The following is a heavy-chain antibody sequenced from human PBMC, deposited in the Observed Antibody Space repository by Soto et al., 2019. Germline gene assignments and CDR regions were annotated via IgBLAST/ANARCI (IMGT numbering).Heavy chain of an antibody. CDR1: RFTFSSYG. D-gene: IGHD2-2*01. V-gene: IGHV3-30*18. Sequence: PGGCLRRSCAASRFTFSSYGMHCVRQGPGNGLEWVAVISCDGRNKYYAYCVKGRFTISRDNSKNTLYLQMNSLSAEDTAVYYCAKDLGCTSISCQNNWFDPWGQGTLVTVPS. CDR2: ISCDGRNK. CDR3: AKDLGCTSISCQNNWFDP. J-gene: IGHJ5*02.